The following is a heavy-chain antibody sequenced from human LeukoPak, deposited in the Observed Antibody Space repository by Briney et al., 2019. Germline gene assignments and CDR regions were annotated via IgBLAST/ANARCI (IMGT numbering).Heavy chain of an antibody. J-gene: IGHJ4*02. CDR1: GYSFTTYW. V-gene: IGHV5-51*01. Sequence: GESLKISCKGSGYSFTTYWVGWLRQMPGKGLEWMGTIYPGDSDTRYSPSFQGQVTISADKSISTAYLQWSSLKASDTAMYYCARLVGAANSLFDYWGQGTLVTVSS. CDR3: ARLVGAANSLFDY. CDR2: IYPGDSDT. D-gene: IGHD2-15*01.